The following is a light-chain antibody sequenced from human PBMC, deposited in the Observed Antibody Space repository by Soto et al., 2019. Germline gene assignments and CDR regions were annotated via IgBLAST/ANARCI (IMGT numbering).Light chain of an antibody. Sequence: DLQMTQSPSSLSASVGDRVTITCRASQSISNYLNWYQQKPGTAPKLLIYGASSLHSGVPSRFSGSGSGTDFTLTISRLQPEDFTTYYCQQTYITPRTFGQGTKVEIK. V-gene: IGKV1-39*01. CDR2: GAS. CDR3: QQTYITPRT. J-gene: IGKJ1*01. CDR1: QSISNY.